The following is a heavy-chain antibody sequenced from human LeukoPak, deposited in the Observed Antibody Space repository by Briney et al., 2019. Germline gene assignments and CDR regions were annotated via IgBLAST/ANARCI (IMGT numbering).Heavy chain of an antibody. CDR3: ATAVVAANGGHYFDY. D-gene: IGHD2-15*01. J-gene: IGHJ4*02. V-gene: IGHV1-46*01. Sequence: ASVKVSCKASGYTFTSYYMHWVRQAPGQGLEWMGIINTSGGSTSYAQKFQGRVTMTRDTSTSTVYMELSSLRSEDTAVYYCATAVVAANGGHYFDYWGQGTLVTVSS. CDR2: INTSGGST. CDR1: GYTFTSYY.